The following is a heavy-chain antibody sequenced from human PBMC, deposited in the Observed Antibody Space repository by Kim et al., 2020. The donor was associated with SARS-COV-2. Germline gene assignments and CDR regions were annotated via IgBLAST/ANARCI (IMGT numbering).Heavy chain of an antibody. CDR2: IRDSGGST. Sequence: GGSLRLSCAASGFTFNNYAMCWVRQAPGKGLEWVSGIRDSGGSTKYADSVKGRFSISRDNSKNTLYLQMDSLRAEDTAVYYCAKVTSGSSGWFEYFQHWGQGTLVTVSS. J-gene: IGHJ1*01. CDR3: AKVTSGSSGWFEYFQH. CDR1: GFTFNNYA. D-gene: IGHD6-19*01. V-gene: IGHV3-23*01.